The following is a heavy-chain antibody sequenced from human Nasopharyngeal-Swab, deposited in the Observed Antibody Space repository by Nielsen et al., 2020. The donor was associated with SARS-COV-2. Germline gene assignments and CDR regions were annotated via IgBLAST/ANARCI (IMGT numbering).Heavy chain of an antibody. Sequence: GESLKISCSASGFIFNNYAMSWIRQAPGKGLEWVGIIWGSGRGTNYADSVKGRFTISRDNSKNTLSLQMNSLRAEDTAVYYCAKDLRGPYFFWGQGTLVTVSS. CDR1: GFIFNNYA. J-gene: IGHJ4*02. CDR3: AKDLRGPYFF. V-gene: IGHV3-23*01. D-gene: IGHD2/OR15-2a*01. CDR2: IWGSGRGT.